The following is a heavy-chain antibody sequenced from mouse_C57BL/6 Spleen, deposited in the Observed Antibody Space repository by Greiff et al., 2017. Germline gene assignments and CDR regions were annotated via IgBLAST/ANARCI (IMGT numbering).Heavy chain of an antibody. J-gene: IGHJ1*03. CDR2: IDPSGSET. CDR3: AREAGTWYFDV. Sequence: QVQLQQPGAELVRPGSSVKLSCKASGYTFTSYWMHWVKQRPIQGLEWIGNIDPSGSETHYNQKFKDKATWTVDKSSSTAYMQLSSLTSEVSAVYYCAREAGTWYFDVWGTGTTVTVSS. D-gene: IGHD4-1*01. CDR1: GYTFTSYW. V-gene: IGHV1-52*01.